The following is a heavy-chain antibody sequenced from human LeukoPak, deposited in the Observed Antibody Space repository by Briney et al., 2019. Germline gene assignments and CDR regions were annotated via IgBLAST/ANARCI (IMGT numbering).Heavy chain of an antibody. CDR3: ARSNDGDY. D-gene: IGHD5-24*01. V-gene: IGHV1-3*01. CDR1: GYTFSTYA. Sequence: ASVKVSCKASGYTFSTYAIHWERQAPGQRLEWMGWINAGNGNTRYSQKFQGRVTITRDTSASTAYMELSSLTSEDTAVYYCARSNDGDYWGQGTLVTVSS. J-gene: IGHJ4*02. CDR2: INAGNGNT.